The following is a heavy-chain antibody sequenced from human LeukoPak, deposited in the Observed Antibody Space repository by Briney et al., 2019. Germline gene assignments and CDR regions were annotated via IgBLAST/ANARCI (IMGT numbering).Heavy chain of an antibody. V-gene: IGHV4-59*01. Sequence: PSETLSLTCTVSGDSIGSYYWNWIRQSPGEEMEWIGYVYYFGSTTYNPSLKSRVNISVNRSTNQFSLSVSSVTVADTAVYFCARTPKYFFDDSDSFYFDYWGQGALVTVSS. CDR3: ARTPKYFFDDSDSFYFDY. CDR1: GDSIGSYY. D-gene: IGHD3-22*01. J-gene: IGHJ4*02. CDR2: VYYFGST.